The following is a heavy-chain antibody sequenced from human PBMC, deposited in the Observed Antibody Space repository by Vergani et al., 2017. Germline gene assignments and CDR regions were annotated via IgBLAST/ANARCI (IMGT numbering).Heavy chain of an antibody. D-gene: IGHD6-6*01. V-gene: IGHV4-39*01. J-gene: IGHJ3*02. CDR2: IYDSRNN. CDR3: ARHLRQLARNDVFDI. Sequence: QLQLQESGPRLVKPSETLSLTCSLSGMSISNNNYYWGWIRQPPGKGLKWIGSIYDSRNNNYSPSLKSRVSISVDTSKNQFSLNLTSVTAADTAVYYCARHLRQLARNDVFDIWGHGTLVTVSS. CDR1: GMSISNNNYY.